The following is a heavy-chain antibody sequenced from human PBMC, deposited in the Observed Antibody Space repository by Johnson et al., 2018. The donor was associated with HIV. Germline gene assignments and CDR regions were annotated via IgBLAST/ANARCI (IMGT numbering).Heavy chain of an antibody. Sequence: VQLVESGGGLVKPGGSLRLSCVVSGFTFSNYWMHWVRQAPGKGLVWVSRIKSDGSSINYADSVKGRFTISRDNAKNTLYLQMNSLRTEDTAVYYCARGSTMRVSAFDLWGQGTMVTVSS. J-gene: IGHJ3*01. V-gene: IGHV3-74*02. CDR2: IKSDGSSI. CDR3: ARGSTMRVSAFDL. D-gene: IGHD3-22*01. CDR1: GFTFSNYW.